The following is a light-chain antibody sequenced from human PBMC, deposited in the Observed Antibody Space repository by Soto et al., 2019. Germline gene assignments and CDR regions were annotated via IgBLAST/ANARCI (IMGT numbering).Light chain of an antibody. J-gene: IGKJ4*01. CDR2: DVS. CDR3: QQYGTSLT. CDR1: QRVSSIY. Sequence: EIVLTQSPATLSLSPGERATLSCGASQRVSSIYLAWYQQKPGLAPRLLIYDVSNRFTGIPDRLSGSGSGTDFTLTITSLEPEDSAVEYCQQYGTSLTVGGGTKVEIK. V-gene: IGKV3D-20*01.